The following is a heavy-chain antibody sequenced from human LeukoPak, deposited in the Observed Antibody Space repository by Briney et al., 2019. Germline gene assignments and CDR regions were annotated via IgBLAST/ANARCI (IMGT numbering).Heavy chain of an antibody. CDR1: GGSISSHY. CDR2: IYYSGST. V-gene: IGHV4-59*11. D-gene: IGHD1-26*01. CDR3: ARSPLEYSGSYYVGWYFDY. Sequence: SETLSLTCTVSGGSISSHYWSWIRQPPGKGLEWIGYIYYSGSTNYNPSLKSRVTISVDTSKNQFSLKLSSVTAADTAVYYCARSPLEYSGSYYVGWYFDYWGQGTLVTVSS. J-gene: IGHJ4*02.